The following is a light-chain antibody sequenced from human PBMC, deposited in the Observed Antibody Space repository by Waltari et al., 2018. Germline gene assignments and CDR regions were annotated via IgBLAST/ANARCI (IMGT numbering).Light chain of an antibody. CDR3: QQYYDYQRS. CDR1: QSVSTY. Sequence: AIRMTQSPSPPSASTGDRVPITCRASQSVSTYLAWYQQKPGKAPKLLIYAASTLQRGVPLRFSGSGSGTDFTLSISCLQSEDFATYYCQQYYDYQRSFGQGTKVEIK. CDR2: AAS. J-gene: IGKJ1*01. V-gene: IGKV1-8*01.